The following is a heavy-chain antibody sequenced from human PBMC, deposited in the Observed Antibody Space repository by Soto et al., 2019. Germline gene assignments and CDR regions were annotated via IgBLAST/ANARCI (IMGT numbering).Heavy chain of an antibody. Sequence: PGGSLILSCAASGFTFTSYAMNWVRLAPGKGLEWVSAISGTGYNTYYADSVKGRFTISRDNTKNTLYLQMNSLRAEDTAVYYCAKAGFSSSWSPTYFDYWGQGTLVTVSS. D-gene: IGHD6-13*01. J-gene: IGHJ4*02. CDR1: GFTFTSYA. CDR3: AKAGFSSSWSPTYFDY. CDR2: ISGTGYNT. V-gene: IGHV3-23*01.